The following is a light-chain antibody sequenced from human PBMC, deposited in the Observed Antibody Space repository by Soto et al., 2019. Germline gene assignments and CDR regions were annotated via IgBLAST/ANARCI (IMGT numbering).Light chain of an antibody. CDR3: QQYNNWPRT. CDR2: GAS. Sequence: EIVLTQSPATLSLSPGEIATFSFSASQGVWGYIAWYQQKPGQAPRLLIYGASSRATGIPDRFSGSGSGTDFTLTISSLEPEDFAVYYCQQYNNWPRTFGQGTKVDIK. CDR1: QGVWGY. V-gene: IGKV3-11*01. J-gene: IGKJ1*01.